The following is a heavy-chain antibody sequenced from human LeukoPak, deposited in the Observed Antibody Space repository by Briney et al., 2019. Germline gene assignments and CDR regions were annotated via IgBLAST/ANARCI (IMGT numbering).Heavy chain of an antibody. CDR3: ARDSPHILEWLSQRTTYFDY. J-gene: IGHJ4*02. CDR2: IYSGGST. D-gene: IGHD3-3*01. CDR1: GFTVSSNY. Sequence: NPGGSLRLSCAASGFTVSSNYMSWVRQAPGKGLEWVSVIYSGGSTYYADSVKGRFTISRDNAKNSLYLQMNSLRAEDTAVYYCARDSPHILEWLSQRTTYFDYWGQGTLVTVSS. V-gene: IGHV3-53*01.